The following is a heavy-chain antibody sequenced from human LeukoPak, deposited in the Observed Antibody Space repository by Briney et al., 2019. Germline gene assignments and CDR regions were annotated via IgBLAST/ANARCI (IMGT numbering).Heavy chain of an antibody. D-gene: IGHD6-19*01. CDR2: ISSSSGNI. CDR3: ASALGAVAGT. V-gene: IGHV3-48*01. J-gene: IGHJ5*02. Sequence: GGSLRLSCAASGFTFSSYSMNWVRQAPGKGLEWVSYISSSSGNIYYADSVKGRFTISRDNAKTSLYLQMNSLTAEDTAVYYCASALGAVAGTWGQGTLLTVSS. CDR1: GFTFSSYS.